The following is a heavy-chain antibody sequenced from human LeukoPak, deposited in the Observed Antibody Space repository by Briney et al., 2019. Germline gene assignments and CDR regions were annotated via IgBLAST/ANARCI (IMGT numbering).Heavy chain of an antibody. Sequence: WIGYIYYSGSTYYNPSLKSRVTISVDTSKNQFSLKLSSVTAADTAVYYCARDSSGYDTLDYWGQGTLVTVSS. CDR3: ARDSSGYDTLDY. CDR2: IYYSGST. D-gene: IGHD5-12*01. J-gene: IGHJ4*02. V-gene: IGHV4-59*01.